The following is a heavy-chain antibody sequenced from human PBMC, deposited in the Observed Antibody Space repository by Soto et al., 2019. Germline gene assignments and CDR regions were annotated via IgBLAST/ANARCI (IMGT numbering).Heavy chain of an antibody. CDR2: IYYSGST. J-gene: IGHJ4*02. CDR3: ARSDGRY. Sequence: PSQTLCLSYTVSCGSIVSIGFCWGWIRKPPGRGLEWIGSIYYSGSTNYNPSLKSRVTISVDTSKNQFSLKLSSVTAADTAVYYCARSDGRYWGQGTLVTVS. V-gene: IGHV4-39*07. CDR1: CGSIVSIGFC.